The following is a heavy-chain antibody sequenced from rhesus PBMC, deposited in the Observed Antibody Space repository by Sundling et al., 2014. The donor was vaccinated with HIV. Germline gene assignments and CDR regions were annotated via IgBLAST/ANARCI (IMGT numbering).Heavy chain of an antibody. V-gene: IGHV4-127*01. Sequence: QVTLKESGPALVKPTQTLTLTCTFSGFSLSTSGMGVGWIRQPPGKGLEWIGEINGNSGRTNYNPSLKSRVTISRDTSKNQFSLRLSSVTAADTAVYYCARNVAAGRVYWGQGVLVTVSS. CDR2: INGNSGRT. D-gene: IGHD6-13*01. CDR1: GFSLSTSGMG. CDR3: ARNVAAGRVY. J-gene: IGHJ4*01.